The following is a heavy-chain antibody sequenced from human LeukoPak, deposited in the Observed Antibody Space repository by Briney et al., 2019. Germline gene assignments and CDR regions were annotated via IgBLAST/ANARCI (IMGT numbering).Heavy chain of an antibody. J-gene: IGHJ6*02. CDR1: GYTFTSYG. CDR3: ARDYGPIAAAGTEYYYYGLDV. D-gene: IGHD6-13*01. V-gene: IGHV1-18*01. Sequence: GASVKVSCKASGYTFTSYGISWVRQAPGQGLEWMGWMSAYNGDTNYAQKLQGRVTMTTDTSTSTAYMELRSLRSDDTAVYYCARDYGPIAAAGTEYYYYGLDVWGQGTTVTVSS. CDR2: MSAYNGDT.